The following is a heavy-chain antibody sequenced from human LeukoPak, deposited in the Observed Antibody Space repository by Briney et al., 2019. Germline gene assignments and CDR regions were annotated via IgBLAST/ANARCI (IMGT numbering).Heavy chain of an antibody. CDR3: AREGDYYGSGGGIFDS. V-gene: IGHV4-4*07. D-gene: IGHD3-10*01. CDR1: GGSITTYN. CDR2: IYTSGST. Sequence: SETLSLTCSVSGGSITTYNWSWIRQPAGKGLEWIGRIYTSGSTNYNPSLKSRVTMSVDTSKNQFSLKLSSVTAVDTAVYYCAREGDYYGSGGGIFDSWGQGTLVTVSS. J-gene: IGHJ4*02.